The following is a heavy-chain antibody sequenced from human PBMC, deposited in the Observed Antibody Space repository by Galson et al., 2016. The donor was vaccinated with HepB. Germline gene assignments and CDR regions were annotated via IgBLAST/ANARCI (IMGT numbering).Heavy chain of an antibody. Sequence: SLRLPCAASGFTFSRYGMHWVRQAPGEGLESVACIRYDGTNKFYADSGKGRFTISRDNSKYTLYLQLNSLRAEDTAVYYCAREDPNIAVAALYYWGQGTMVTVSS. V-gene: IGHV3-33*01. J-gene: IGHJ4*02. CDR1: GFTFSRYG. D-gene: IGHD6-19*01. CDR2: IRYDGTNK. CDR3: AREDPNIAVAALYY.